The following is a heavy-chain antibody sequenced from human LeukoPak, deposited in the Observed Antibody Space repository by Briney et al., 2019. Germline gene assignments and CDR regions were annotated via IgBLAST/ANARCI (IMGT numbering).Heavy chain of an antibody. V-gene: IGHV4-38-2*02. D-gene: IGHD3-22*01. CDR3: ARELYSSGYHDAFDI. J-gene: IGHJ3*02. CDR1: GYSISSGYY. CDR2: INHSGST. Sequence: PSETLPLTCTVSGYSISSGYYWSWIRQPPGKGLEWIGEINHSGSTNYNPSLKSRVTISVDTSKNQFSLKLSSVTAADTAVYYCARELYSSGYHDAFDIWGQGTMVIVSS.